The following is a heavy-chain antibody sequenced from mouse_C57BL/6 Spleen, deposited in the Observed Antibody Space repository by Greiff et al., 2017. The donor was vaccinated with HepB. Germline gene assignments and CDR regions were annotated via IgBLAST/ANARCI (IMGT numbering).Heavy chain of an antibody. Sequence: EVKVVESGGGLVQPGGSLKLSCAASGFTFSDYGMAWVRQAPRKGPEWVAFISNLAYSIYYADTVTGRFTISRENAKNTLYLEMSSLRSEDTAMYYCARQGDSSGYAMDYWGQGTSVTVSS. J-gene: IGHJ4*01. V-gene: IGHV5-15*01. CDR1: GFTFSDYG. D-gene: IGHD3-2*02. CDR3: ARQGDSSGYAMDY. CDR2: ISNLAYSI.